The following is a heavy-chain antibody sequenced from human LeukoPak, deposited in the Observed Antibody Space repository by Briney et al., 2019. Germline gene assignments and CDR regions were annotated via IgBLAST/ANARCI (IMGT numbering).Heavy chain of an antibody. Sequence: PGGSLRLSCAASGFIFGSYVMLWVRQPPGKGLEWVSRISHDGSVTNYADSVKGRFTVSRDNAKNTLYLQLNTVRAEDTAVYYCTRDVNFIFLDYWGQGTLVTVSS. CDR3: TRDVNFIFLDY. CDR1: GFIFGSYV. CDR2: ISHDGSVT. V-gene: IGHV3-74*01. D-gene: IGHD3-9*01. J-gene: IGHJ4*02.